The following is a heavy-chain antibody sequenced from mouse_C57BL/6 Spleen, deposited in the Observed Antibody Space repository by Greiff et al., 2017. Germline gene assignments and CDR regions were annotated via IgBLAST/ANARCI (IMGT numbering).Heavy chain of an antibody. D-gene: IGHD4-1*01. Sequence: QVQLQQSGPELVKPGASVKISCKASGYAFSSSWMNWVKQRPGKGLEWIGRIYPGDGDTNYNGKFKGKATLTADKSSSTAYMQLSSLTSEDSAVYVGARRSPNWAFDYWGQGTTLTVSS. CDR2: IYPGDGDT. V-gene: IGHV1-82*01. CDR3: ARRSPNWAFDY. CDR1: GYAFSSSW. J-gene: IGHJ2*01.